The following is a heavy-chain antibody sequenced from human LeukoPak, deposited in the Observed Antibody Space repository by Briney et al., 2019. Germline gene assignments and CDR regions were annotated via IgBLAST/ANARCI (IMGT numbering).Heavy chain of an antibody. CDR1: GYTFISYD. CDR2: MNPNSGNT. D-gene: IGHD1-26*01. V-gene: IGHV1-8*01. CDR3: ARAARRPYSGSYYSAY. J-gene: IGHJ4*02. Sequence: ASVKVSCKASGYTFISYDINWARQATGQGLEWMGWMNPNSGNTGYAQKFQGRVTMTRNTSISTAHMELSSLRSEDTAVYYCARAARRPYSGSYYSAYWGQGTLVTVSS.